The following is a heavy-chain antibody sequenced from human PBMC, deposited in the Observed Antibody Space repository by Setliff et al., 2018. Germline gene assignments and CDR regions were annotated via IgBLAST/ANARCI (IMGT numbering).Heavy chain of an antibody. CDR1: GFTFSKYW. CDR2: INGDATIA. CDR3: AALDWGENFYNVDV. J-gene: IGHJ6*03. Sequence: GGSLRLSCGASGFTFSKYWMYWVRQVPGKGLVWVSRINGDATIAHYADSVKGRFTISRDNARNALYLQMVSLRGEDTGVYFCAALDWGENFYNVDVWGKGTTVTVSS. V-gene: IGHV3-74*01. D-gene: IGHD7-27*01.